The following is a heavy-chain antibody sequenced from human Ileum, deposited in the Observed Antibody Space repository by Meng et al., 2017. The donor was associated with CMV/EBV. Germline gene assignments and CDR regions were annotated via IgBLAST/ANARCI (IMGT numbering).Heavy chain of an antibody. CDR1: GGSCNIYY. V-gene: IGHV4-4*07. J-gene: IGHJ4*02. CDR2: FYSSDTY. CDR3: ARGPGASTREGFDY. D-gene: IGHD1-26*01. Sequence: HGHVQVARRGLVKPSAPLPLPSAFLGGSCNIYYWGWPRTAAGKGLGWIGRFYSSDTYNYHPSLDSRVTMSLDTSKYQFSLNLRSVTAADTATYYCARGPGASTREGFDYWGLGTLVTVSS.